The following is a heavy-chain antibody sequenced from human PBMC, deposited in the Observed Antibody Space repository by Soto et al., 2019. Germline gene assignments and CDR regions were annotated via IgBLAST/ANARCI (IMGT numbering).Heavy chain of an antibody. CDR3: ARDQSVFDSYYYGMDV. CDR1: GGTFSSYA. J-gene: IGHJ6*02. D-gene: IGHD3-3*01. CDR2: IIPIFGTA. V-gene: IGHV1-69*13. Sequence: SVKVSCKXSGGTFSSYAISWVRQAPGQGLEWMGGIIPIFGTANYAQKFQGRVTITADESTSTAYMELSSLRSEDTAVYYCARDQSVFDSYYYGMDVWGQGTTVTVS.